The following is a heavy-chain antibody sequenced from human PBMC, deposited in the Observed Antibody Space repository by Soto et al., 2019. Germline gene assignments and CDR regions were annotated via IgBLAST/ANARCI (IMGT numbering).Heavy chain of an antibody. V-gene: IGHV1-46*01. CDR2: INPSGGGT. CDR1: GHTFSSYY. J-gene: IGHJ4*02. D-gene: IGHD2-2*01. CDR3: ARGLPCGSTTCFGGELAY. Sequence: VQLVQSGAEGKNPGASVKVSCKASGHTFSSYYIHWVRQAPGQGLEWMGVINPSGGGTSYAQKFQGRGTMTRDTSTSTVFMELSSLRYEDTAVFYCARGLPCGSTTCFGGELAYWGQGTLVTVSS.